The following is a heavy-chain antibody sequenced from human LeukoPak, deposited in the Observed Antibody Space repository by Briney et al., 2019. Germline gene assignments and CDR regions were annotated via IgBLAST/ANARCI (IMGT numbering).Heavy chain of an antibody. CDR2: IIHIFGTA. CDR3: ARGPPSGSYLIDY. Sequence: SVKVSCKASGGTFTSYAISWVRQAPGQGLEWMGGIIHIFGTANYAQKFQGRVTITADESTSTAYMELSSLRSEDTAVYYCARGPPSGSYLIDYWGQGTLVTVSS. V-gene: IGHV1-69*01. CDR1: GGTFTSYA. D-gene: IGHD1-26*01. J-gene: IGHJ4*02.